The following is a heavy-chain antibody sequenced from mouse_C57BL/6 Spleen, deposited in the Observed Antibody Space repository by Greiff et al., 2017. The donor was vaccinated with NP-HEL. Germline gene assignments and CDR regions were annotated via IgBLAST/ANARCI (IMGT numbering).Heavy chain of an antibody. CDR3: ATIYYDYDGYAMDY. Sequence: VQLKESGPGLVKPSQSLSLTCSVTGYSITSGYYWNWIRQFPGNKLEWMGYISYDGSNNYNPSLKNRISITRDTSKNQFFLKLNSVTTEDTATYYCATIYYDYDGYAMDYWGKGTSVTVSS. J-gene: IGHJ4*01. CDR2: ISYDGSN. V-gene: IGHV3-6*01. CDR1: GYSITSGYY. D-gene: IGHD2-4*01.